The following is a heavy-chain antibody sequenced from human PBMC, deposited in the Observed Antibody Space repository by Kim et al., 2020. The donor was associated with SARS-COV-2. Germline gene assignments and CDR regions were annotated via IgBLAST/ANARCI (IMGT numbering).Heavy chain of an antibody. CDR1: GDTFSSYA. J-gene: IGHJ6*02. D-gene: IGHD2-15*01. CDR2: IIPIFGTA. Sequence: SVKVSCKASGDTFSSYAISWVRQAPGQGLEWMGGIIPIFGTANYAQKFQGRVTITADESTSTAYMELSSLRSEDTAVYYCARDRGDFSGGSCYDSYYGMDVWGQGTTVTVSS. V-gene: IGHV1-69*13. CDR3: ARDRGDFSGGSCYDSYYGMDV.